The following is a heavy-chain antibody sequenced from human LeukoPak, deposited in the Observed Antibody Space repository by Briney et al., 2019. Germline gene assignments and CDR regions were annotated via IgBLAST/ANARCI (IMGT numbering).Heavy chain of an antibody. D-gene: IGHD3-9*01. V-gene: IGHV3-30*18. Sequence: GRSLRLSCAASGFTFSSYGMHWVRQAPGKGLEWVAVISYDGSNKYYADSVKGRFTISRDNSKNTLYLQMNSLRAEDTAVYYCAKGPPYDILTGYFYFDYWGLGTLVTVSS. CDR2: ISYDGSNK. CDR1: GFTFSSYG. J-gene: IGHJ4*02. CDR3: AKGPPYDILTGYFYFDY.